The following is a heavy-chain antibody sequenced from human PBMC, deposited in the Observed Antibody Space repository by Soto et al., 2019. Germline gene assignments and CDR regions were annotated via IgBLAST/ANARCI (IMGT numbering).Heavy chain of an antibody. Sequence: LSLTCTVSGGSISSGGYYWSWIRQHPGKGLEWIGYIYYSGSTYYNPSLKSRVTISVDTSKNQFSLKLSSVTAADTAVYYCASHYYDSSGYVDYWGQGTLVTVSS. D-gene: IGHD3-22*01. V-gene: IGHV4-31*03. CDR1: GGSISSGGYY. CDR3: ASHYYDSSGYVDY. CDR2: IYYSGST. J-gene: IGHJ4*02.